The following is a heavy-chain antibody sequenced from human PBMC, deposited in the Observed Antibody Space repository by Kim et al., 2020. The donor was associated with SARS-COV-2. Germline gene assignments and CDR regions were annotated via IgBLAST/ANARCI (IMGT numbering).Heavy chain of an antibody. CDR1: GFTFSSYW. D-gene: IGHD6-13*01. CDR3: ARDLSESYYIAAADPGLLNYYFYGMDV. CDR2: INSDGSST. J-gene: IGHJ6*02. V-gene: IGHV3-74*01. Sequence: GGSLRLSCAASGFTFSSYWMHWVRQAPGKGLVWVSRINSDGSSTSYADSVKGRFTISRDNAKNTLYLQMNSLRAEDTAVYYCARDLSESYYIAAADPGLLNYYFYGMDVWGQGTTVTVSS.